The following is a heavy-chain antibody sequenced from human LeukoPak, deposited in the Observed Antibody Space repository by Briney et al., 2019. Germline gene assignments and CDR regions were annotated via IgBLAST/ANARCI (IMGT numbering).Heavy chain of an antibody. CDR1: GYTFTSYC. Sequence: ASVKVSCKASGYTFTSYCMHWVLQAPGHGLEWMGIINPSGGSTSYAQKFQGRVTMTRDTSTSTVYMELSSLRSEDTAVYYCARVAIFGVVTLDAFDIWGQGTMVTVSS. CDR2: INPSGGST. D-gene: IGHD3-3*01. CDR3: ARVAIFGVVTLDAFDI. V-gene: IGHV1-46*01. J-gene: IGHJ3*02.